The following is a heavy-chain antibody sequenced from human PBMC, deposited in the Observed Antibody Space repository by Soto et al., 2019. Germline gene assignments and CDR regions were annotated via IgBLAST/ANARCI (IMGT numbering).Heavy chain of an antibody. J-gene: IGHJ6*02. Sequence: SVKVSCKASGGTFSSYTISWVRQAPGQGLEWMGRIIPILGIANYAQKFQGRVTITADKSTSTAYMELSSLRSEDTAVYYCARDVGGSYYYGMDVWGQGNTVTVS. V-gene: IGHV1-69*04. CDR1: GGTFSSYT. CDR3: ARDVGGSYYYGMDV. D-gene: IGHD1-26*01. CDR2: IIPILGIA.